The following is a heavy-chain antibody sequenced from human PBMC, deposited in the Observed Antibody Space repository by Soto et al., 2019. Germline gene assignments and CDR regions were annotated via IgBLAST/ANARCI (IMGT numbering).Heavy chain of an antibody. CDR3: ARVSGIAALDY. CDR1: GGSFSGYI. J-gene: IGHJ4*02. Sequence: PSETLSLTCAVNGGSFSGYIWTWIRQTPGKGLQWIGQINHSGSAVYNPSLKSRVTISVDTSKNQFSLKLSSVTAADTAVYYCARVSGIAALDYWGQGTLVTVSS. CDR2: INHSGSA. V-gene: IGHV4-34*01. D-gene: IGHD6-13*01.